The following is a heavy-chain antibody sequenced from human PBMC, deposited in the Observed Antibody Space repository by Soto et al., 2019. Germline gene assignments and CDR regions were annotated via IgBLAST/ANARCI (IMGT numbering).Heavy chain of an antibody. CDR3: ARRRGSGSYLLYYYYYYMDF. Sequence: QLQLQESGPGLVKPSETLSLTCTVSGGSISSRSYYWGWIRQPPGKGLEWIGRIYYSGSTYYNPSLKSRVPLSVNTSNNHFSLKLSSVTAADTAVNYCARRRGSGSYLLYYYYYYMDFWGKGTTVAVSS. J-gene: IGHJ6*03. D-gene: IGHD3-10*01. V-gene: IGHV4-39*02. CDR1: GGSISSRSYY. CDR2: IYYSGST.